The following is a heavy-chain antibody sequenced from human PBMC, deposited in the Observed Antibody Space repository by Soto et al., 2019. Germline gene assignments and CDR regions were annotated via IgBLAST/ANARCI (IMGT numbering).Heavy chain of an antibody. CDR2: IVPNIGTA. CDR1: GGTLSTFIYYP. J-gene: IGHJ1*01. Sequence: SVKVSCKASGGTLSTFIYYPVNWVRQAPGQGLEWMGGIVPNIGTANYGQKFQGRVTITADKSTGTVYMELSNLTSEDTALYYCARRDTSGFLRYYDIWGQGTLVTVS. D-gene: IGHD3-16*01. CDR3: ARRDTSGFLRYYDI. V-gene: IGHV1-69*06.